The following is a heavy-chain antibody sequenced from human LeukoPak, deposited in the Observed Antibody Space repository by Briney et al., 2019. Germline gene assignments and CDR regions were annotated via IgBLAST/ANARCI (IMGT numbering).Heavy chain of an antibody. CDR2: ISGSGGST. J-gene: IGHJ4*02. V-gene: IGHV3-23*01. D-gene: IGHD3-10*01. Sequence: GGSLRLSCAASGFTFSNYAMSWVRQAPGKGLEWVSAISGSGGSTYYADSVKGRFTISRDNSKNTLYLQMNSLRAEDTAVYYCAKDRGPYGSGSSPLFFDYWGQGTLVTVSS. CDR3: AKDRGPYGSGSSPLFFDY. CDR1: GFTFSNYA.